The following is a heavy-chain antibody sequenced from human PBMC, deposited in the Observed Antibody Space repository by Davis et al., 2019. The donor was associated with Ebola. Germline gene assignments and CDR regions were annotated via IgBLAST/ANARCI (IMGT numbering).Heavy chain of an antibody. J-gene: IGHJ4*02. V-gene: IGHV5-51*01. D-gene: IGHD6-6*01. Sequence: GESLKISCKGSGYSFPNYWIGWVRQMPGKGLEWMGIIYTGDSDVRYSPSFQGQVTISAYKSISTAYLQWSSLKASDTAMYSCARQPYSRSSSDYWGQGTLVTVSS. CDR1: GYSFPNYW. CDR2: IYTGDSDV. CDR3: ARQPYSRSSSDY.